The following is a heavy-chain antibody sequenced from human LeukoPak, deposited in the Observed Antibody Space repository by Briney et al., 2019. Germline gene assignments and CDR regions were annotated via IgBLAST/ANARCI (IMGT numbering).Heavy chain of an antibody. D-gene: IGHD1-20*01. V-gene: IGHV3-23*01. J-gene: IGHJ4*02. CDR2: ISGSGGST. Sequence: GGSLRLSCAASGFTFSSYAMSWVRQAPGKGLEWVSAISGSGGSTYYADSVKGRFTVSRDNARKSLFLQMNSLRAEDTAVYYCARDNWIEAHYFDYWGQGTLVTVSS. CDR1: GFTFSSYA. CDR3: ARDNWIEAHYFDY.